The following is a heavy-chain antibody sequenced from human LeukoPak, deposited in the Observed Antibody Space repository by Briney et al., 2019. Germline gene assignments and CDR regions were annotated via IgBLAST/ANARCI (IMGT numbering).Heavy chain of an antibody. CDR2: INPNSGGA. J-gene: IGHJ5*02. Sequence: ASVKVSCTASGYTFSGYNVHWVRQAPGQGLEWMGRINPNSGGANYAQNFQGRVTLTRDTSITTVYMELSRLTSDDTAVYYCARGGNYAFDPWGQGTLVTVSS. CDR3: ARGGNYAFDP. D-gene: IGHD1-7*01. CDR1: GYTFSGYN. V-gene: IGHV1-2*06.